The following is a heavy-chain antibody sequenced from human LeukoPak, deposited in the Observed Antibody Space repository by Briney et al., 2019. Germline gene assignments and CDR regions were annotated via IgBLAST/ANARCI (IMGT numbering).Heavy chain of an antibody. D-gene: IGHD3-16*01. V-gene: IGHV4-39*01. J-gene: IGHJ4*02. CDR1: GGSISSSSYY. Sequence: SETLSLTCTVSGGSISSSSYYWGWIRQPPGKGLEWIGSIYYGGSTCYNPSIKSRVTISVDTSKNQFFLKLSSVAAADAAVYYCARHGGGGGSLFDYWGQGTLVTVSS. CDR3: ARHGGGGGSLFDY. CDR2: IYYGGST.